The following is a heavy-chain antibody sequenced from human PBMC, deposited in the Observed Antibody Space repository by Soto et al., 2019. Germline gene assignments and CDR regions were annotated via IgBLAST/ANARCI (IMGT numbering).Heavy chain of an antibody. D-gene: IGHD3-16*01. V-gene: IGHV1-69*01. Sequence: QVELVQSGAQVKKPGSAVKVSCKASGGSFNMYAMNWVRQAPGHGLEWMGGIIPIFDAPRYSEQFQGRVTITVGESTSTAYMELSSLRSDDTAIYYCTRAIGSGGVMGGFDYWGQGTLVTVSS. CDR3: TRAIGSGGVMGGFDY. CDR1: GGSFNMYA. CDR2: IIPIFDAP. J-gene: IGHJ4*02.